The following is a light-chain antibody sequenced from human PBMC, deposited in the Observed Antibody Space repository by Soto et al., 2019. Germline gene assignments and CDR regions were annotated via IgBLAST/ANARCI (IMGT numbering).Light chain of an antibody. CDR1: SSDIGSYDL. J-gene: IGLJ1*01. CDR3: CSFADFTYV. CDR2: EVT. Sequence: QSVLTQPASVSGSPGQSITISCTGTSSDIGSYDLVSWYQQHPGTAPKLIIYEVTKRPSGVSTRFSGSKSGNTASLTISGLQAVDEADYYCCSFADFTYVFGTGTKVTLL. V-gene: IGLV2-23*02.